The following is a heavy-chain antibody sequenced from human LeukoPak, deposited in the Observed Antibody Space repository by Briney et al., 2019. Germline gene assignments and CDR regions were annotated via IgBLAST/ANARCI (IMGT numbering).Heavy chain of an antibody. Sequence: SETLSLTCTVSGGSISSYYWSWIRQPPGKGLEWIGYIYYSGSTNYNPSLKSRVTISVDTSKNQFSLKLSSVTAADTAVYYCARGIYVSGYYLDYWGQGTLVTVSS. CDR2: IYYSGST. CDR3: ARGIYVSGYYLDY. J-gene: IGHJ4*02. CDR1: GGSISSYY. D-gene: IGHD3-10*01. V-gene: IGHV4-59*01.